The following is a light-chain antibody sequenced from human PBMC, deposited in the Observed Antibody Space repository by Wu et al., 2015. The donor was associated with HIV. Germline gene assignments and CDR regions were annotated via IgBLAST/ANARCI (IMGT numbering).Light chain of an antibody. J-gene: IGKJ4*01. CDR2: GAS. CDR3: QHYNNLPLT. Sequence: EIVVTQSPATVSVSPGERATLSCRASQSVSSNLAWYQQRPGQAPRLLIFGASTRATGIPARFSGTGSGTEFTLTITSLQSEDVAVYYCQHYNNLPLTFGGGTKVEI. CDR1: QSVSSN. V-gene: IGKV3-15*01.